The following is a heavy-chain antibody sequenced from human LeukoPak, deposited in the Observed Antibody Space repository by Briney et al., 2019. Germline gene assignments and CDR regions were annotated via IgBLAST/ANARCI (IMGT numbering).Heavy chain of an antibody. J-gene: IGHJ3*02. Sequence: ASVKVSCKATGYTFTAYYMHWVRQAPGQGLEWMGLINPSGSDTVYAQKFQGRLTMTRDMSTSTDYMELSSLRFDDTAVYYCARAQSRTHWDGFDIWGQGTMVTVPS. D-gene: IGHD5-24*01. CDR1: GYTFTAYY. CDR3: ARAQSRTHWDGFDI. CDR2: INPSGSDT. V-gene: IGHV1-46*01.